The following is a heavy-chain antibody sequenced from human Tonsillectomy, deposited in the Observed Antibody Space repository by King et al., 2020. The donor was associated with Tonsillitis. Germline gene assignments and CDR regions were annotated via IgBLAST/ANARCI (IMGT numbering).Heavy chain of an antibody. CDR2: IWYDGSNK. CDR1: GFTFSSYG. V-gene: IGHV3-33*01. CDR3: ARDPGYCGGDCYDY. D-gene: IGHD2-21*01. Sequence: VQLVQSGGGVVQPGRSLRLSCAASGFTFSSYGMHWVRQAPGKGLEWVAVIWYDGSNKYYADSVKGRFTISRDNSKNTLYLQMNSLRAEDTAVYYCARDPGYCGGDCYDYWGQGTLVTVSS. J-gene: IGHJ4*02.